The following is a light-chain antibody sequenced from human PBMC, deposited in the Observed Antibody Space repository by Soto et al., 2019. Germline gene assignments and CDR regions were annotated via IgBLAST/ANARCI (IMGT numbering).Light chain of an antibody. Sequence: QSVLTQPPSASGSPVQSVTISCTGTSSDVGSYNYVSWYQQHPGKAPKLMIYEVTKRPSGVPDRFSGSKSGNTASLTVSGLQAEDEADYYCTSYAGSNNFGIFGTGTKSPS. V-gene: IGLV2-8*01. CDR2: EVT. CDR3: TSYAGSNNFGI. CDR1: SSDVGSYNY. J-gene: IGLJ1*01.